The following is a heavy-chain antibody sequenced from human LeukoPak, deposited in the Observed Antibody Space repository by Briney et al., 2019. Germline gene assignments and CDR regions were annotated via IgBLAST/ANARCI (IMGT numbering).Heavy chain of an antibody. J-gene: IGHJ5*02. CDR2: IIPIFGTA. Sequence: ASAKVSCKASGGTFSSYAISWVRQAPGQGLEWMGGIIPIFGTANYAQKFQGRVTITADESTSTAYMELSSLRSEDTAVYYCARERYSSITPNWFDPWGQGTLVTVSS. D-gene: IGHD6-13*01. CDR3: ARERYSSITPNWFDP. V-gene: IGHV1-69*13. CDR1: GGTFSSYA.